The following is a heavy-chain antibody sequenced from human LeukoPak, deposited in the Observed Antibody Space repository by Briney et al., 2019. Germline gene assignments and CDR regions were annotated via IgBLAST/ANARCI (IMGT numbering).Heavy chain of an antibody. Sequence: GGSLRLSCAASGFTFSTYSMNWVRQAPGKGLEWVSSISSSSSYIYYADSVKGRFTISRDNSKNTLYLQMNSLRAEDTAVYYCAKRPYYDFWSGLWLDYWGQGTLVTVSS. J-gene: IGHJ4*02. CDR1: GFTFSTYS. D-gene: IGHD3-3*01. CDR3: AKRPYYDFWSGLWLDY. CDR2: ISSSSSYI. V-gene: IGHV3-21*04.